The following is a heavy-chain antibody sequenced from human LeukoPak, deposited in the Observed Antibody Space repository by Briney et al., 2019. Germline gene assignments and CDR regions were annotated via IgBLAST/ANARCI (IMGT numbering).Heavy chain of an antibody. CDR2: FNPEDAET. Sequence: ASVKVSCKVSGHTLSDLSMHWVRQAPGKGLEWMGGFNPEDAETIYAQKFQGRVTMTEDTSTDTVYMELNSLISDDTAVYYCAPPLPHHTSGYYYRFDHWGQGTLVTVPS. J-gene: IGHJ4*02. D-gene: IGHD3-22*01. CDR1: GHTLSDLS. CDR3: APPLPHHTSGYYYRFDH. V-gene: IGHV1-24*01.